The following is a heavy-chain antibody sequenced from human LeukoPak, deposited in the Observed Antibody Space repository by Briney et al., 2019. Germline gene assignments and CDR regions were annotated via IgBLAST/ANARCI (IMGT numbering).Heavy chain of an antibody. CDR1: GDSISSGGYY. Sequence: SETLSLTCTVSGDSISSGGYYWSWIRQHPGKGLEWIGYIYYSGSTYYNPSLKSRVTISVDTSKNQFSLKLSSVTAADTAVYYCARERIAELVDYWGQGTLVTVSS. J-gene: IGHJ4*02. V-gene: IGHV4-30-4*08. CDR3: ARERIAELVDY. CDR2: IYYSGST. D-gene: IGHD6-13*01.